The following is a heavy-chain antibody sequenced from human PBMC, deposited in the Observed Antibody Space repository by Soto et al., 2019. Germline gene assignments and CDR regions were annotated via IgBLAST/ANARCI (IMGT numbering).Heavy chain of an antibody. V-gene: IGHV4-59*01. CDR3: ARTNEGYYYDSSGPLGAYYFDY. D-gene: IGHD3-22*01. Sequence: PSETLSLTCTVSGGSIRSYYWSWIRQPPGKGLEWIGYIYYSGSTNYNPSLKSRVTISVDTSKNQFSLKLSSVTAADTAVYYCARTNEGYYYDSSGPLGAYYFDYWGQGTLVTVS. CDR1: GGSIRSYY. CDR2: IYYSGST. J-gene: IGHJ4*02.